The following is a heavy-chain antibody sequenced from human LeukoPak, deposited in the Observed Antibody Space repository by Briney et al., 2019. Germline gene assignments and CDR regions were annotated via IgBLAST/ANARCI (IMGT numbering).Heavy chain of an antibody. Sequence: SETLSLTCTVSGGTFGSYYRRWVRQPPGKVLEWIGYIYTSGSTNYNPSLKSRVTISVDTSKNQFSLKLSSVTAADTVVYYCASATYYYDSSGYYSGNDAFDIWGQGTMVTVSS. CDR2: IYTSGST. J-gene: IGHJ3*02. CDR3: ASATYYYDSSGYYSGNDAFDI. CDR1: GGTFGSYY. V-gene: IGHV4-4*08. D-gene: IGHD3-22*01.